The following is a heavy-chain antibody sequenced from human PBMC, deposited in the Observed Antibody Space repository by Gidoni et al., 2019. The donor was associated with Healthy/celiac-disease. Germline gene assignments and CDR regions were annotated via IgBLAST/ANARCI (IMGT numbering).Heavy chain of an antibody. CDR3: ARVQGWFGELGGNGMDV. Sequence: QVQLVQSGAEVKKPGASVKVSCKASGYTFTSYCISWVRQAPGQGLAWMGWSSAYNGNTNYAQKLQGRVNMNTGTSTSTDYMELRSLRSDDTAVYYCARVQGWFGELGGNGMDVWGQGTTVTVSS. CDR2: SSAYNGNT. D-gene: IGHD3-10*01. V-gene: IGHV1-18*01. J-gene: IGHJ6*02. CDR1: GYTFTSYC.